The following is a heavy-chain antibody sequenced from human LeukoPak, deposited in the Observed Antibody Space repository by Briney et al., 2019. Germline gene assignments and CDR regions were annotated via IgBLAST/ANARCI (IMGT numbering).Heavy chain of an antibody. Sequence: GASVKVSCKASGYTFTGYYMHWVRQAPGQGREWMGWINPNSGGTNYAQKFEARVTMNRDTSISTAYMELSRLRFDDTAVYYCARFPRAVYRYGPFDYWGQGTLVTVSS. V-gene: IGHV1-2*02. CDR3: ARFPRAVYRYGPFDY. CDR2: INPNSGGT. J-gene: IGHJ4*02. D-gene: IGHD5-18*01. CDR1: GYTFTGYY.